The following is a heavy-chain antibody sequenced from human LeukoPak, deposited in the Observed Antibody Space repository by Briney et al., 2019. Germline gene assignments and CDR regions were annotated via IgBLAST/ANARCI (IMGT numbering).Heavy chain of an antibody. CDR3: ARETYYYDSSGYYYPGGFVY. V-gene: IGHV3-48*01. CDR2: ISSSSRPI. Sequence: GGSLRLSCAASGFTFSSYSLNWVRQAPGKGLEWVSYISSSSRPIYYADSVKGRFTMSRDNAKNSLYLQMNSLRAEDTAVYYCARETYYYDSSGYYYPGGFVYWGQGTLVTVSS. CDR1: GFTFSSYS. J-gene: IGHJ4*02. D-gene: IGHD3-22*01.